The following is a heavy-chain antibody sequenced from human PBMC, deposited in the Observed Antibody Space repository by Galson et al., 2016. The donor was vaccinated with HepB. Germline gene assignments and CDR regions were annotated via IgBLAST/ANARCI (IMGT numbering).Heavy chain of an antibody. CDR1: GFTFTNAW. Sequence: LSCAASGFTFTNAWMNWVRQAPGKGLEWVGRIKSKIDGGTADYAAPVKGRFTISGDDSKNTLYLQMTSLKTEDTAVYYCTTVLSTASMSGWYDWGFDSWGQGTLVTVSS. CDR3: TTVLSTASMSGWYDWGFDS. D-gene: IGHD6-19*01. J-gene: IGHJ4*02. CDR2: IKSKIDGGTA. V-gene: IGHV3-15*07.